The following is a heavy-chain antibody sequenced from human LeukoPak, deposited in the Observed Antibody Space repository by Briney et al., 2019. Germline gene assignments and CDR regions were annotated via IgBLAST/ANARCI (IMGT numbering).Heavy chain of an antibody. CDR3: ARDRGGYTYSHDY. CDR2: IYHDGST. Sequence: PSETLSLTCAVSGGSISSNNWWIWVSQSPEKGLEWIGEIYHDGSTNYNPSLKSRVTISMDKSKNQLSLKLNFVTAADTAVYYCARDRGGYTYSHDYWGQGTLVTVSS. V-gene: IGHV4-4*02. D-gene: IGHD5-18*01. J-gene: IGHJ4*02. CDR1: GGSISSNNW.